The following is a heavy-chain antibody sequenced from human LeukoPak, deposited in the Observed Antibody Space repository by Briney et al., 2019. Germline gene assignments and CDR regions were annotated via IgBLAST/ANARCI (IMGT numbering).Heavy chain of an antibody. D-gene: IGHD4/OR15-4a*01. J-gene: IGHJ3*02. CDR3: ARASPERYGDFDI. CDR2: IKTDGSST. Sequence: PGGSLRLACAASGLTVSTYWTRWVRQGPGEGRVWVSRIKTDGSSTNYADSVKGRFTISRHNAKNTLYLQMNSLRAEDTAVYYCARASPERYGDFDIWGQGTMVTVSS. CDR1: GLTVSTYW. V-gene: IGHV3-74*01.